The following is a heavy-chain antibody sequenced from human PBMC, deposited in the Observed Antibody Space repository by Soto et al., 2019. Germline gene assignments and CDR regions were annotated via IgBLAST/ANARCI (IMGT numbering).Heavy chain of an antibody. CDR1: GYTFTSNN. J-gene: IGHJ5*02. V-gene: IGHV1-46*01. Sequence: QVQLVQSGAEVTKPGASVKVSCKASGYTFTSNNIHWVRRAPGQGLEWMGRINPSSGGTIYAQKFQGGVSMTRDTSTSTVYMELGSLRSDDTAVYYCARDIATDGRGRWFDPWGQGSLVTVSS. CDR2: INPSSGGT. D-gene: IGHD2-8*01. CDR3: ARDIATDGRGRWFDP.